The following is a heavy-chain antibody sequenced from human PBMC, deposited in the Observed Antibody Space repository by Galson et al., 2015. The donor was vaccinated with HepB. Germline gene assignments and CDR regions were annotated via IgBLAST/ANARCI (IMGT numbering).Heavy chain of an antibody. V-gene: IGHV1-18*04. Sequence: SVKVSCKASGYTFTSYGINWVRQAPGQGLEWMGWISAYNGNTNYAQNLQGRVTMTTDTSTSTASMELRSLRSDDTAVYYCARFVDSAMVRAFDIWGQGTMVTVSS. J-gene: IGHJ3*02. D-gene: IGHD5-18*01. CDR2: ISAYNGNT. CDR1: GYTFTSYG. CDR3: ARFVDSAMVRAFDI.